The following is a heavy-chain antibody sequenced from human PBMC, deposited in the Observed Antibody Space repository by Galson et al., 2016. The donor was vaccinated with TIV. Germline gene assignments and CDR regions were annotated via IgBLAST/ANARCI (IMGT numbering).Heavy chain of an antibody. V-gene: IGHV1-46*01. D-gene: IGHD3/OR15-3a*01. Sequence: QSGAEVKKPGESLRISCKASGYTFTTNYIHWVRQAPGQGLDWMGLINPSAGNTYYAQEFQGRVTFTRDASTNTFYMELSSLTSEDTAVYYCAKDIGGFGLTYQGYKYSMDVWGNGTTVTVSS. CDR2: INPSAGNT. CDR3: AKDIGGFGLTYQGYKYSMDV. J-gene: IGHJ6*03. CDR1: GYTFTTNY.